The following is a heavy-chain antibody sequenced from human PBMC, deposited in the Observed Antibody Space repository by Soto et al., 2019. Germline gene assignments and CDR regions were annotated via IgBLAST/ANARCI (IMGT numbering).Heavy chain of an antibody. D-gene: IGHD3-10*01. Sequence: QVQLVQSGAEVKKPGSSVKVSCKASGGTFSSYAISWVRQAPGQGLEWMGGIIPIFGTATYAQKFQGRVPISADKSTSTAYRELSSLRSEDTAVYYCAALWFGESPAGMDVWGQGTTVTVSS. CDR2: IIPIFGTA. CDR1: GGTFSSYA. CDR3: AALWFGESPAGMDV. V-gene: IGHV1-69*06. J-gene: IGHJ6*02.